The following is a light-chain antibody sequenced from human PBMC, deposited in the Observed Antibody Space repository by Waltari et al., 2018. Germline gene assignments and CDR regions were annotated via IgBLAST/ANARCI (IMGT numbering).Light chain of an antibody. J-gene: IGKJ4*01. CDR2: DVS. V-gene: IGKV1-5*01. CDR1: QSISSW. Sequence: ASVGDRVTITCRASQSISSWLAWYQQKPGKAPKLLIYDVSSLESGVPSRFSGSGSGTEFTLTISSLQPDDFATYYCQQYNRLTFGGGTKVEIK. CDR3: QQYNRLT.